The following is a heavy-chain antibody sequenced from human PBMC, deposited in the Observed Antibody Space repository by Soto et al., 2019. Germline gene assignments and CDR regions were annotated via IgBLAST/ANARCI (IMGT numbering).Heavy chain of an antibody. CDR1: GGSISSGGYY. V-gene: IGHV4-31*03. CDR2: IYYSGST. D-gene: IGHD5-18*01. J-gene: IGHJ4*02. CDR3: AREGRTGYTFGLDY. Sequence: QVQLQESGPGLVKPSQTLSLTCTVSGGSISSGGYYWSWIRQHPGKGLEWIGYIYYSGSTYYNPSLKSRVTISVDTSKNQFSLGLRSVTAADTAVYYCAREGRTGYTFGLDYWGLGTLVTVSS.